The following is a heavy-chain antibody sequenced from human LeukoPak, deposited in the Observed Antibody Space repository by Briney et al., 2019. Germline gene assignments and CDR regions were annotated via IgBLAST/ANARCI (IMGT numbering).Heavy chain of an antibody. J-gene: IGHJ4*02. CDR3: ARFGSGYYQFDY. CDR2: ISSSSSYI. Sequence: PGGSLRLSXAASGFTFSSYSMNWVRQAPGKGLEWVSSISSSSSYIYYADSVKGRLTISRDNAKNSLYLQMNSLRAEDTAVYYCARFGSGYYQFDYWGQGTLVTVSS. D-gene: IGHD3-22*01. V-gene: IGHV3-21*01. CDR1: GFTFSSYS.